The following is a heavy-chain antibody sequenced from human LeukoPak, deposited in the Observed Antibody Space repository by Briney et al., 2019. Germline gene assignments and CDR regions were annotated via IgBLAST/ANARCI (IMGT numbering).Heavy chain of an antibody. V-gene: IGHV1-69*13. CDR1: GGTFSSYA. Sequence: SVKVSCKASGGTFSSYAISWVRQAPGQGLEWMGGIIPIFGTANYAQKFQGRVTITADESTSTAYMELSSLRSEDTAVYYCASIAAAGTWGFDYWGQGTLVTVSS. J-gene: IGHJ4*02. CDR2: IIPIFGTA. D-gene: IGHD6-13*01. CDR3: ASIAAAGTWGFDY.